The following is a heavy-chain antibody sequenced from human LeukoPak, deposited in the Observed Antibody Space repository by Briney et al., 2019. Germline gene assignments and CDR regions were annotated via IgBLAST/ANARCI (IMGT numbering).Heavy chain of an antibody. CDR1: GYTFTSYG. V-gene: IGHV1-18*01. J-gene: IGHJ6*03. CDR2: ISAYNGNI. Sequence: ASVKVSCKASGYTFTSYGISWVRQAPGQGLERMGWISAYNGNINYAQKLQGRVTMTTDTSTSTAYMELRSLRSDDTAVYYCARRVSSSSNYYYYYMDVWGKGTTVTVSS. CDR3: ARRVSSSSNYYYYYMDV. D-gene: IGHD6-6*01.